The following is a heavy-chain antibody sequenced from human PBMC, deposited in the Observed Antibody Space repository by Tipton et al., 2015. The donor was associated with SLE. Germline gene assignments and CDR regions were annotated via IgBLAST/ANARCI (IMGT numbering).Heavy chain of an antibody. CDR2: IYYSGST. CDR3: ATGGGDY. CDR1: GGSISSYY. D-gene: IGHD3-16*01. J-gene: IGHJ4*02. V-gene: IGHV4-59*01. Sequence: TLSLTCTVSGGSISSYYWSWIRQPPGKGLEWIGYIYYSGSTNHNPSLKSRVTISVDTSKNQFSLKLSSVTAADTAVYYCATGGGDYWGQGTLVTVSS.